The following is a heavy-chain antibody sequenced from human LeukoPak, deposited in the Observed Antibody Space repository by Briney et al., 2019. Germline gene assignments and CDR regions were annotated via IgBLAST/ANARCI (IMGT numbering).Heavy chain of an antibody. Sequence: SVKVSCKASGGTFSSYTISWVRQALGQGLEWMGRIIPILGIANYAQKFQGRVTITADKSTSTAYMELSSLRSEDTAVYYCARGGYYDSSGYLDAFDIWGQGTMVTVSS. CDR3: ARGGYYDSSGYLDAFDI. V-gene: IGHV1-69*02. J-gene: IGHJ3*02. CDR2: IIPILGIA. CDR1: GGTFSSYT. D-gene: IGHD3-22*01.